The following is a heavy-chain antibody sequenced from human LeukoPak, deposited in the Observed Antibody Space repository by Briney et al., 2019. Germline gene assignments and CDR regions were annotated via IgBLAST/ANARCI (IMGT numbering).Heavy chain of an antibody. J-gene: IGHJ4*02. CDR3: ATHTAMVFDY. Sequence: AETLSLTCTVSGDSISSSDSYWGWVRQPPGKGLEWIGSIYHSGSTYYNPSLKSRVTISVDTSKNQFSLKLSSVTAADTAVYYCATHTAMVFDYWGQGTLVTVSS. CDR1: GDSISSSDSY. CDR2: IYHSGST. V-gene: IGHV4-39*07. D-gene: IGHD5-18*01.